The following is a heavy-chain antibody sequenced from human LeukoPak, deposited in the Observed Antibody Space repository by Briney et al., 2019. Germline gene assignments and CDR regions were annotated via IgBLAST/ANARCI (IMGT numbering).Heavy chain of an antibody. CDR1: GFTLSSDW. J-gene: IGHJ4*02. CDR2: IKQDGSEK. D-gene: IGHD1-26*01. V-gene: IGHV3-7*05. Sequence: GGSLRLSCAASGFTLSSDWMSWVRQAPGKGLEWVANIKQDGSEKYYVDSVKGRFTISRDNAKNSLYLQMNSLRAEDTAVYYCARDESGSFDYGGQGTLVTVSS. CDR3: ARDESGSFDY.